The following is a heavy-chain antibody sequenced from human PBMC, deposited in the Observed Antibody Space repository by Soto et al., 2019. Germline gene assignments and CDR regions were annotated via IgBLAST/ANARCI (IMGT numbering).Heavy chain of an antibody. CDR2: ISGSGGST. J-gene: IGHJ6*02. V-gene: IGHV3-23*01. CDR1: GFTFSSYA. CDR3: AKRMYNDMRSGLDV. D-gene: IGHD1-1*01. Sequence: VQLLESGGGLGQPGGSLRLSCEASGFTFSSYAMSWGRQAPGKGLEWVAGISGSGGSTYYADSVRGRFTISRDNSKNTVYLQMNSLRVEDRAGYYCAKRMYNDMRSGLDVWGQGTTVTVSS.